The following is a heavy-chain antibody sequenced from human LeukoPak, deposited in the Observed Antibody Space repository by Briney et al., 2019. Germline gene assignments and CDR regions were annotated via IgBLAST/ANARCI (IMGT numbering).Heavy chain of an antibody. J-gene: IGHJ4*02. CDR1: GYTFTSYG. CDR3: AKDDRWLQFCC. V-gene: IGHV1-18*01. Sequence: ASVKVSCKASGYTFTSYGISWVRQAPGQGLEWMGWISVYNGNTNYAQKLQGRVTMTTDTSTSTAYMELRSLRSEDTAVYYCAKDDRWLQFCCWGQGTLVTVSA. D-gene: IGHD5-24*01. CDR2: ISVYNGNT.